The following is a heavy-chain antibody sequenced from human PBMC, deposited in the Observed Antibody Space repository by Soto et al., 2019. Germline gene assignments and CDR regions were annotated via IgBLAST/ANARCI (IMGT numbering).Heavy chain of an antibody. V-gene: IGHV4-39*01. CDR2: IYYSGST. CDR1: GGSISSSSYY. J-gene: IGHJ2*01. Sequence: QLQLQESGPGLVKPSETLSLTCTVSGGSISSSSYYWGWIRQPPGKGLEWIGSIYYSGSTYYNPSLKSRVTISVDTSKNRFSLKLSSVTAADTAVYYCARPDNGDHHWYFDLWGRGTLVTVSS. D-gene: IGHD4-17*01. CDR3: ARPDNGDHHWYFDL.